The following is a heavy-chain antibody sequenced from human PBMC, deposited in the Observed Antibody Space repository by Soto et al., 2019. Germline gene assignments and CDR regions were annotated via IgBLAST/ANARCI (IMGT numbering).Heavy chain of an antibody. CDR1: GLPFAPYS. CDR2: ISDSSATR. V-gene: IGHV3-48*02. J-gene: IGHJ3*02. Sequence: EAQLVESGGGLVQPGGSLKLPCAASGLPFAPYSMNWVGRAQGKGREWVSYISDSSATRYYADSVTGRFTISRDNAKNSLYLQMNSLRDEDSALYYCARASGWYPSDAFEIWGQGTPVTVSS. CDR3: ARASGWYPSDAFEI. D-gene: IGHD6-19*01.